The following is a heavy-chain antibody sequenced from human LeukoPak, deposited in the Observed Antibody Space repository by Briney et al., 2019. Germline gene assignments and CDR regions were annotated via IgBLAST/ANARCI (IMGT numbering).Heavy chain of an antibody. D-gene: IGHD5/OR15-5a*01. CDR1: GFTFSSYW. Sequence: GESLKISCAASGFTFSSYWMHWVRQAPGKGLVWVSRINSDGSSTSYADSVKGRFTISRDNAKNTLYLQMNSLRAEDTAVYYCAKIGVSGQWYFDLWGRGTLVTVSS. J-gene: IGHJ2*01. CDR3: AKIGVSGQWYFDL. CDR2: INSDGSST. V-gene: IGHV3-74*01.